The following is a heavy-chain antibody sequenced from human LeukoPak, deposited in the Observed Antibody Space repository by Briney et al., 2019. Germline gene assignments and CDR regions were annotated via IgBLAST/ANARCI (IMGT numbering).Heavy chain of an antibody. CDR3: ARHPHSYYYGEV. Sequence: SVKVSCKASGGTFSSYAISWVRQAPGQGLEWMGGIIPIFGTANYAQKLQGRVTITTDESTSTAYMELSRLRSEDTAVYYCARHPHSYYYGEVWGKGNTVTVSS. CDR1: GGTFSSYA. V-gene: IGHV1-69*05. CDR2: IIPIFGTA. J-gene: IGHJ6*03.